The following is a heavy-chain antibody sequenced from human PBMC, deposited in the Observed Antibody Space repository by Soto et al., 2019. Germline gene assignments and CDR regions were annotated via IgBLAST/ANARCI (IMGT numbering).Heavy chain of an antibody. CDR2: IWYDGSNK. V-gene: IGHV3-33*08. CDR3: ARGTYYDFWRWTYYFDY. CDR1: DFIFTSYA. J-gene: IGHJ4*02. D-gene: IGHD3-3*01. Sequence: GGSLRLSCAASDFIFTSYAMHWVRQAPGKGLEWVAVIWYDGSNKYYADSVKGRFTISRDNSKNTLYLQMNSLRAEDTAVYYCARGTYYDFWRWTYYFDYWGQGTLVTVSS.